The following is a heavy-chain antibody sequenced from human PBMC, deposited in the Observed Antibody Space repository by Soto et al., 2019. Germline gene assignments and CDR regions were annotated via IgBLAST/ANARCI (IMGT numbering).Heavy chain of an antibody. CDR1: GGSSGGLDC. V-gene: IGHV4-4*02. Sequence: VLGGSSGGLDCRLRVRNQTGKGLEWIGEIYHSGSTNYNPSLKSRVTISVDKSKNQFSLKLSSVTAADTAVYYCARDGLTNPNAYYYYGMDVWGQGTTVTVSS. J-gene: IGHJ6*02. D-gene: IGHD2-8*01. CDR2: IYHSGST. CDR3: ARDGLTNPNAYYYYGMDV.